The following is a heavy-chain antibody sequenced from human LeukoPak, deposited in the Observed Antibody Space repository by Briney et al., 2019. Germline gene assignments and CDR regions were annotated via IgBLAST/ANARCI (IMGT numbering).Heavy chain of an antibody. CDR2: ISSSSSYI. V-gene: IGHV3-21*01. CDR1: GFTFTGYS. Sequence: GGSLRLSCAASGFTFTGYSMSWVRQAPGKGLEWVSSISSSSSYIYYADSVKGRFTISRDNSKNTLYLQMNSLRAEDTAVYYCARVRNKRLGELSLLGYWGQGTLVTVSS. J-gene: IGHJ4*02. D-gene: IGHD3-16*02. CDR3: ARVRNKRLGELSLLGY.